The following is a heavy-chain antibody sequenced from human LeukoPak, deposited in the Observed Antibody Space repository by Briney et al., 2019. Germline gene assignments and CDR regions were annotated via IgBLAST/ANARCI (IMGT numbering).Heavy chain of an antibody. CDR1: GFTFNRYW. CDR2: IKSDASST. J-gene: IGHJ6*04. V-gene: IGHV3-74*01. D-gene: IGHD3-10*02. CDR3: AELGITMIGGV. Sequence: GGSLRLSCAASGFTFNRYWMYWVRQAPGKGLVWVSRIKSDASSTNYVDSVKGRFTISRDNAKDSLYLQMNSLRAEDTAVYYCAELGITMIGGVWGKGTTVTISS.